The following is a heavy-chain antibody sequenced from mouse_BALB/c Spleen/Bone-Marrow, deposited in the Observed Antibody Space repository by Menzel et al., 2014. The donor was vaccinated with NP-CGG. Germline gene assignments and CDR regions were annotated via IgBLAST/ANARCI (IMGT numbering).Heavy chain of an antibody. CDR2: INPSNGGT. D-gene: IGHD2-4*01. J-gene: IGHJ3*01. CDR3: TRGDDYDEEFAY. V-gene: IGHV1S81*02. CDR1: GYTFTSYY. Sequence: QVQLQQSGAELVKHGASVKLSCKASGYTFTSYYMYWVKQRPGQGLEWIGGINPSNGGTNFNEKFKSKATLTVDKSSSTAYMQLSSLTSEDSAVYYCTRGDDYDEEFAYWGQGTLVTVSA.